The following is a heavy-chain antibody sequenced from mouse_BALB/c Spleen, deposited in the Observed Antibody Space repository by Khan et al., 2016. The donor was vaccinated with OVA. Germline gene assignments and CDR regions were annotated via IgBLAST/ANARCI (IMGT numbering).Heavy chain of an antibody. Sequence: QVQLKQSGPGLVQPSQSLSITCTVSGFSLTTYGVHWVRQSPGKGLEWLGVIWSGGSTDSNAAFISRLSLSQDSSKSQVFFQMNSLQVNDTAIDYCARIYDYDEGLAYGGQGTLVTVSA. J-gene: IGHJ3*01. CDR2: IWSGGST. D-gene: IGHD2-4*01. CDR1: GFSLTTYG. CDR3: ARIYDYDEGLAY. V-gene: IGHV2-2*02.